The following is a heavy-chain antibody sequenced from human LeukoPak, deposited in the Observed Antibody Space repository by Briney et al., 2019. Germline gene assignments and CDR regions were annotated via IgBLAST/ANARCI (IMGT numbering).Heavy chain of an antibody. CDR2: ITSGDSSV. V-gene: IGHV3-11*04. Sequence: GGSLRLSCVASGFTFSVYQMSWIRQAPGKGLEWISFITSGDSSVEYADSVKGRFTISRDNAKNSLYLQMKSLRAEDTAVYYCARELVVVVNYYHYYVMDAWGQGTTVTVSS. CDR3: ARELVVVVNYYHYYVMDA. J-gene: IGHJ6*02. D-gene: IGHD3-22*01. CDR1: GFTFSVYQ.